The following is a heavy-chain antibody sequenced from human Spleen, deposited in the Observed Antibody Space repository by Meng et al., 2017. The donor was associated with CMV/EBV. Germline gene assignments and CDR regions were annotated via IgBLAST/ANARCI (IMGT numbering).Heavy chain of an antibody. Sequence: ASVKVSCKASGYGFTVFYMHWLRQAPGHGLEWMGWVSPSTGGSRIAQKFQGRVTMTRDMSINTAYMEVTGLTSYDTAVYYCARDALQLRHNWFDPWGQGTLVTVSS. CDR3: ARDALQLRHNWFDP. D-gene: IGHD2-2*01. J-gene: IGHJ5*02. CDR1: GYGFTVFY. V-gene: IGHV1-2*02. CDR2: VSPSTGGS.